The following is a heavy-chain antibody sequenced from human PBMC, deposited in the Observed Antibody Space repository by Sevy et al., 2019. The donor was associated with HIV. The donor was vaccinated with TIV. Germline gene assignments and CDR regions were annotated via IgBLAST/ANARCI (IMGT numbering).Heavy chain of an antibody. Sequence: GGSLRLSCAASGFTFSDYYMSWIRQAPGKGQEWVSYISSSSSYTKYADSVKGRFTISRDNARNSQYLQMNSLRAEDTAVYYCARDGDMTTVTYPYYFDYWGQGTLVTVSS. V-gene: IGHV3-11*06. D-gene: IGHD4-17*01. CDR3: ARDGDMTTVTYPYYFDY. CDR2: ISSSSSYT. CDR1: GFTFSDYY. J-gene: IGHJ4*02.